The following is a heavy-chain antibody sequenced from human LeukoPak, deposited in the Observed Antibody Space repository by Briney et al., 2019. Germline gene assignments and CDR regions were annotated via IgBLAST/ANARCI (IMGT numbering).Heavy chain of an antibody. CDR1: GGSFSGYY. D-gene: IGHD5-24*01. V-gene: IGHV4-59*01. CDR3: VRDGYNSGYFDY. J-gene: IGHJ4*02. Sequence: SETLPLTCAVYGGSFSGYYWSWIRQPPGKGLEWIGYIYYSGSTNYNPSLKSRVTISVDTSKNQFSLKLSSVTAADTAVYYCVRDGYNSGYFDYWGQGTLVTVSS. CDR2: IYYSGST.